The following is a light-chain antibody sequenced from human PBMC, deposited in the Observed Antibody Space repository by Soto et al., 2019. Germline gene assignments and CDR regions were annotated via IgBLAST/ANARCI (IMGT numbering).Light chain of an antibody. CDR1: QSVGSSY. CDR3: QQHGSSSWT. V-gene: IGKV3-20*01. Sequence: EIVLTQSPDTLSLSPGERATLSCRASQSVGSSYLAWYQQKPGQAPRLLIYGASSRATGVPDRFSGSGSGTDSTLTISRLEPEDFALYYCQQHGSSSWTFGQGTKVDIK. CDR2: GAS. J-gene: IGKJ1*01.